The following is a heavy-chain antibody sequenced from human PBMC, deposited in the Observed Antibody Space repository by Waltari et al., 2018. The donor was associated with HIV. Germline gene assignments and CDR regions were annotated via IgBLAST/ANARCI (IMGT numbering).Heavy chain of an antibody. Sequence: QLQESGPGVVQPSETLSLICSISGGSITSSTYFWGWICQPPGKGLEWLGSIYSNGKTYYNPSLNGRVTISADMFENHFSLKLESVTAADTAIYYCVRGVDKWGRGTLVAVSS. V-gene: IGHV4-39*02. J-gene: IGHJ4*02. CDR2: IYSNGKT. CDR1: GGSITSSTYF. CDR3: VRGVDK. D-gene: IGHD3-3*01.